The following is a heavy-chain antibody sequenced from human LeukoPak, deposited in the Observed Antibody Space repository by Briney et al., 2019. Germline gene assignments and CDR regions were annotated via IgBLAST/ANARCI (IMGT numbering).Heavy chain of an antibody. Sequence: GGSLRLSCAASGFTFSSYAMSWVRQAPGKGLEWVSAISGSGGSTYYADSVKGRFTISRDNSKNTLYLQMNSLRAEDTAVYYCAKAPYCYGSGSYYSNYPYFHYWGQGTLVTVSS. V-gene: IGHV3-23*01. J-gene: IGHJ4*02. CDR3: AKAPYCYGSGSYYSNYPYFHY. D-gene: IGHD3-10*01. CDR1: GFTFSSYA. CDR2: ISGSGGST.